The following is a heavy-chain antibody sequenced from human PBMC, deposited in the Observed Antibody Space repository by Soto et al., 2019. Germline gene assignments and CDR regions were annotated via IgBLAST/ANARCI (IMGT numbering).Heavy chain of an antibody. V-gene: IGHV3-15*07. CDR3: TTDLYCSSTSCYYYYYYGMDV. CDR2: IKSKTDGGTT. D-gene: IGHD2-2*01. CDR1: GFTFSNAW. Sequence: EVQLVESGGGLVKPGGSLRLSCAASGFTFSNAWMNWVRQAPGKGLEWVGSIKSKTDGGTTDYAAPVKRRFTISRDDSKNTLYLQMNSLKTEDIALYYCTTDLYCSSTSCYYYYYYGMDVWGQGTTVTVSS. J-gene: IGHJ6*02.